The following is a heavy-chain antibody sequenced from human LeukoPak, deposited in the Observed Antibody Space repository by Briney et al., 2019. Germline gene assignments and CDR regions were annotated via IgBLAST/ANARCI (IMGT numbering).Heavy chain of an antibody. D-gene: IGHD6-19*01. Sequence: ASVKVSCKASGYTFTRYGISWVRQAPGQGREWMGWISAYNGNTNYAQKLQGRVTMTTDTSTSTAYMELRSLRSDDTAVYYCARVVIAVAGSYYYYYGMDVWGKGTTVTVSS. J-gene: IGHJ6*04. CDR2: ISAYNGNT. CDR3: ARVVIAVAGSYYYYYGMDV. V-gene: IGHV1-18*04. CDR1: GYTFTRYG.